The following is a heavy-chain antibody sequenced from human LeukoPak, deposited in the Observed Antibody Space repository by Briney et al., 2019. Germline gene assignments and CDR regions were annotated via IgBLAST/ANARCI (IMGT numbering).Heavy chain of an antibody. V-gene: IGHV4-59*01. CDR2: IYYSGST. J-gene: IGHJ4*02. Sequence: SETLSLTCTVSGGSSSSYYWSWIRQPPGKGLEWIGYIYYSGSTNYNPSLKSRVTISVDTSKNQFSLKLSSVTAADTAVYYCARAGIARQFDYWGQGTLVTVSS. CDR3: ARAGIARQFDY. CDR1: GGSSSSYY.